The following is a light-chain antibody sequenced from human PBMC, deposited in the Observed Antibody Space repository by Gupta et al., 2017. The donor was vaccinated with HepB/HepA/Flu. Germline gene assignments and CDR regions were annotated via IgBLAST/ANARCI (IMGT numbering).Light chain of an antibody. CDR3: QQFNSYPIT. CDR1: QDINSY. V-gene: IGKV1-9*01. J-gene: IGKJ5*01. CDR2: SAS. Sequence: DIQLTQSPSFLSASVGDRVTIPCRASQDINSYLIWYQQNTGKAPTLLIYSASTLQGGVPSRFSGSGSGTEFTLTISSLQPEDFATYYCQQFNSYPITFGQGTRLDIK.